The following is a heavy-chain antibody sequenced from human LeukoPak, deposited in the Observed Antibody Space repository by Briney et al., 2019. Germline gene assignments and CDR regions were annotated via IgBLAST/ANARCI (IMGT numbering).Heavy chain of an antibody. CDR3: ARPGVQQLVRAYYYYMDV. J-gene: IGHJ6*03. CDR2: INHSGST. Sequence: SETLSLTCAVYGGSFSGYYWSWIRQPPGKGLEWIGEINHSGSTNYSPSLKSRVTISVDTSKNQFSLKLSSVTAADTAVYYCARPGVQQLVRAYYYYMDVWGKGTTVTVSS. D-gene: IGHD6-13*01. V-gene: IGHV4-34*01. CDR1: GGSFSGYY.